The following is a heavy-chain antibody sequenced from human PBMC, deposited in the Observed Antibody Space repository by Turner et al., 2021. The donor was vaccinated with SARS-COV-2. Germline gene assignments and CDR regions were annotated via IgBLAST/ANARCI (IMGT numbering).Heavy chain of an antibody. J-gene: IGHJ5*02. CDR3: ATAPPYCTNGVCPNWFDP. V-gene: IGHV1-24*01. CDR1: GYTLIELS. CDR2: FGPEDGET. Sequence: QVQLVQSGAEVKKPGAPVRVSCKVSGYTLIELSMHWVRQAPGKGLEWMGGFGPEDGETIYAQKFQGRVTMTEDTSTDTAYMELSSLRSEDTAVYYCATAPPYCTNGVCPNWFDPWGQGTLVTVSS. D-gene: IGHD2-8*01.